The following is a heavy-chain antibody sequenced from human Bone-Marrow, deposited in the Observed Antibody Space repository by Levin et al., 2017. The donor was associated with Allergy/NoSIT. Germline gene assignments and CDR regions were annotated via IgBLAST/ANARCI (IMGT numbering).Heavy chain of an antibody. CDR2: ISGSSRRT. D-gene: IGHD3/OR15-3a*01. CDR3: VRSLDYDY. J-gene: IGHJ4*02. CDR1: GFTFSAYA. Sequence: GGSLRHSCAASGFTFSAYAMSWVRQAPGKGLEWVATISGSSRRTYYADSVRGRFTISRDLYLQMNSLRVEDTAVYFCVRSLDYDYWGQGILINVSS. V-gene: IGHV3-23*01.